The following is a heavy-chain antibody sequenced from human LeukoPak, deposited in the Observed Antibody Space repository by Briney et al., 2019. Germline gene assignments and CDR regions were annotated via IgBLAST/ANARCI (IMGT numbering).Heavy chain of an antibody. CDR2: IYYSGST. Sequence: SETLSLTCTVSGGSISSNYWSWIRQPPGKGLEWIGYIYYSGSTNYNPSLKSRVTISVDTAKNQFSLKLSSVTAADTAVYYCARLSYDFWSNWFDPWGQGTLVTVSS. CDR1: GGSISSNY. J-gene: IGHJ5*02. CDR3: ARLSYDFWSNWFDP. D-gene: IGHD3-3*01. V-gene: IGHV4-59*08.